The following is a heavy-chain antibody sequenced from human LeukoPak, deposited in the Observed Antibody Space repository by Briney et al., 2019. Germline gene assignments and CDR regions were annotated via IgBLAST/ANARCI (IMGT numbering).Heavy chain of an antibody. CDR2: ITGRASST. CDR1: GFSYKTYA. J-gene: IGHJ4*02. V-gene: IGHV3-23*01. D-gene: IGHD3-16*01. CDR3: AKSSAGSYAGNFDS. Sequence: GGSLRLSCAASGFSYKTYAMSCARQAPGKALEEVSGITGRASSTYHADSVKGRFTISRDNSKNILYLQMTSLRAEDTALYFCAKSSAGSYAGNFDSWGQGTLVTVSS.